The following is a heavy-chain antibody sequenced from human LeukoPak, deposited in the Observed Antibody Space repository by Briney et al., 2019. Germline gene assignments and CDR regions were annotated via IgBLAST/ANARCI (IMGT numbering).Heavy chain of an antibody. CDR3: ARRAGITMIVVGVQDAFDI. CDR1: GFTFSSYA. V-gene: IGHV3-30-3*01. D-gene: IGHD3-22*01. CDR2: TSYDGSNK. Sequence: GGSLRLSCAASGFTFSSYAMHWVRQAPGKGLEWVAVTSYDGSNKYYADSVKGRFTISRDNSKNTLYLQMNSLRAEDTAVYYCARRAGITMIVVGVQDAFDIWGQGTMVTVSS. J-gene: IGHJ3*02.